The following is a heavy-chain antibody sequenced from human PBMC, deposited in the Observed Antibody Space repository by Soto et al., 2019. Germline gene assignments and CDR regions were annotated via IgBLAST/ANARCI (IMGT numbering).Heavy chain of an antibody. CDR3: AREMGPDFWSGYSALGAFDI. Sequence: ASVKVSCKASGYTFTSYGISWVRQAPGQGLEWMGWISAYNGNTNYAQKLQGRVTMTTDTSTSTAYMELRSLRSDDTAVYYCAREMGPDFWSGYSALGAFDIWGQGTMVTVSS. J-gene: IGHJ3*02. CDR1: GYTFTSYG. CDR2: ISAYNGNT. V-gene: IGHV1-18*01. D-gene: IGHD3-3*01.